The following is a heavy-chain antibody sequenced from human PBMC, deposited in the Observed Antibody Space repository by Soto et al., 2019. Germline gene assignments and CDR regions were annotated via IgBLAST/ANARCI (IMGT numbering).Heavy chain of an antibody. J-gene: IGHJ4*02. V-gene: IGHV2-5*02. CDR3: AHIVVAGLGYYFDY. Sequence: QITLKESGPTLVKPTQTLTLTCTFSGFSLSSTRMAVGWIRQPPGKALEWLALIYWDDDKRYSPFLKSRLTIPKDTSKHQVVLTMSSMDPVDTARYYCAHIVVAGLGYYFDYWGQGTLVTVSS. CDR2: IYWDDDK. CDR1: GFSLSSTRMA. D-gene: IGHD6-19*01.